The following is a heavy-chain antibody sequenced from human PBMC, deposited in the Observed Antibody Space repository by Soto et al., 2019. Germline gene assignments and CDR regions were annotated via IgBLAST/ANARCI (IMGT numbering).Heavy chain of an antibody. J-gene: IGHJ5*02. Sequence: QLQLQESGPGLVKPSETLSLTCTVSGGSISSSSYYWGWIRQPPGKGLEWIGSIYYSGSTYYNPSLKSRVTISVDTSKNQFSLKLSSVTAADTAVYYCARIVLQNWFDPWGQGTLVTVSS. V-gene: IGHV4-39*01. D-gene: IGHD3-16*02. CDR3: ARIVLQNWFDP. CDR1: GGSISSSSYY. CDR2: IYYSGST.